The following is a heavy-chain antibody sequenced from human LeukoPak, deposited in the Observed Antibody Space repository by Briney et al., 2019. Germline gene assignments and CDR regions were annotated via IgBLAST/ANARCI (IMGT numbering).Heavy chain of an antibody. Sequence: SETLSLTCTVSGYSISSGYFWGWIRQSPGRGLEWIGSIYHTGKTQYTPSLKSRVTIPIDTSRNQFSLKLNSVPAGDTAVYYCARVGGGPPIVVMAGCDYWGQGMLVTVSS. CDR1: GYSISSGYF. V-gene: IGHV4-38-2*02. J-gene: IGHJ4*02. CDR3: ARVGGGPPIVVMAGCDY. D-gene: IGHD6-19*01. CDR2: IYHTGKT.